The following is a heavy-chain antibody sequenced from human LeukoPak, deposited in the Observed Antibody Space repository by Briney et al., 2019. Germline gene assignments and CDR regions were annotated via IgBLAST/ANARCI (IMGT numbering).Heavy chain of an antibody. Sequence: GRSLRLSCAASGFTFSSYGMHWVRQAPGKGLEWVAVISYDGSNKYYADSVKGRFTISRDNSKNALYLQMNSLRAEDTAVYYCARDAFSFGGVIANRTPFDYWGQGTLVTVSS. J-gene: IGHJ4*02. CDR3: ARDAFSFGGVIANRTPFDY. V-gene: IGHV3-30*03. CDR1: GFTFSSYG. D-gene: IGHD3-16*02. CDR2: ISYDGSNK.